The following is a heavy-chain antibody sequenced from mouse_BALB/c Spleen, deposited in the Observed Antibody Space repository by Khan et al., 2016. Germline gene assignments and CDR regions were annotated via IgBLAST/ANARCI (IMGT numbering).Heavy chain of an antibody. J-gene: IGHJ1*01. CDR1: GFNIKDTY. Sequence: VQLKQSGAELVKPGASVKLSCTATGFNIKDTYMHWVKQRPEQGLEWIGRIDPANGNTKYDPKFQGKATITADTSSNTAYLQLSSLTSEDTAVYYFARKYYGYWYFDVWGAGTTVTVSS. V-gene: IGHV14-3*02. CDR2: IDPANGNT. CDR3: ARKYYGYWYFDV. D-gene: IGHD1-1*01.